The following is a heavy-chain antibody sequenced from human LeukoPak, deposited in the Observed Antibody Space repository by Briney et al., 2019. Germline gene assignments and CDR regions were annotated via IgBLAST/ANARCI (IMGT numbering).Heavy chain of an antibody. J-gene: IGHJ4*02. Sequence: GGSLRLSCAASGFTFSSYDMHWVRQATGKGLEWVSAIGTAGDTYYPGSVKGRFTISRENAKNSLYLQMNSLRAGDTAVYYCARGIDYYDSSGYYPGVYFDYWGQGTLVIVSS. CDR2: IGTAGDT. D-gene: IGHD3-22*01. CDR1: GFTFSSYD. CDR3: ARGIDYYDSSGYYPGVYFDY. V-gene: IGHV3-13*01.